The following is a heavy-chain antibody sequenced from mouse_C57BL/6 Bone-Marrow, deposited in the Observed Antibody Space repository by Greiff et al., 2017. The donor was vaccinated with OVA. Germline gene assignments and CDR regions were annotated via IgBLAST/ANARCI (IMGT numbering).Heavy chain of an antibody. V-gene: IGHV10-1*01. CDR1: GFSFNTYA. Sequence: GGGLVQPKGSLKLSCAASGFSFNTYAMNWVRQAPGKGLEWVARIRSKSNNYATYYADSVKERFTISRDDSESMLYLQMNNLKTEDTAMYYCCYYRPWFAYWGQGTLVTVSA. CDR3: CYYRPWFAY. D-gene: IGHD1-1*01. J-gene: IGHJ3*01. CDR2: IRSKSNNYAT.